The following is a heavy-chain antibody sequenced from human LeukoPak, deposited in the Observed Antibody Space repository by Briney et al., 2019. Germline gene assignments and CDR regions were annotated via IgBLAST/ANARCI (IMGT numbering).Heavy chain of an antibody. Sequence: PRGSPRLSCAASGFTFTAYAMSWVRQAPGKGLGWVSAISRSGSSTDYADSVKGRFTISRDNSKNTLYLQMNSLRPEDTAVYYCAKGGDILTGYYLYWYFDLWGRGTLVTVSS. CDR1: GFTFTAYA. J-gene: IGHJ2*01. CDR2: ISRSGSST. CDR3: AKGGDILTGYYLYWYFDL. V-gene: IGHV3-23*01. D-gene: IGHD3-9*01.